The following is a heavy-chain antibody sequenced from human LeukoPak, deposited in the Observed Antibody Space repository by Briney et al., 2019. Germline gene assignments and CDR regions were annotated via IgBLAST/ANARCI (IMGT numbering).Heavy chain of an antibody. V-gene: IGHV3-66*01. CDR3: ARESYDSCDY. Sequence: GGSLSLSCAASGFTISGIYMTWVRQAPGKGLEWVSVINNGGGTYYADSVRGRFTISRDNSKNTMSLQMNSLRAEDTAVYYCARESYDSCDYWGQGTLVTVSS. D-gene: IGHD3-10*01. J-gene: IGHJ4*02. CDR1: GFTISGIY. CDR2: INNGGGT.